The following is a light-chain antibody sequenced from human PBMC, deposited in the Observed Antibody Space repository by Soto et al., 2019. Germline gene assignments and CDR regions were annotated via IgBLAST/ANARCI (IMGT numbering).Light chain of an antibody. CDR3: AAWDDSLNGRV. J-gene: IGLJ3*02. V-gene: IGLV1-44*01. CDR1: SSNIGSAT. CDR2: GNN. Sequence: QAVVTQPPSASGTPGQRVTISCSGSSSNIGSATVDWYQHLPGTAPKLLISGNNQRPSGVPDRFSGSKSGTSASLAISGLQSEDEAHYYCAAWDDSLNGRVFGGGTKLTVL.